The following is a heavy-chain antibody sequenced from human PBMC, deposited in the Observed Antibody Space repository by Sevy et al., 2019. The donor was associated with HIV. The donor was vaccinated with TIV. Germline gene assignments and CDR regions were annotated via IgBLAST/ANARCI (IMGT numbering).Heavy chain of an antibody. Sequence: GGSLRLSCAASGFTFSDAWMSWVRQAPGKGLEWVGHMKSKTDGGTTDYAEPVKGRFIISRYDSKNTMYLQMNSLKTEDTAVYYCTTDLGDYFDSSGPKWGQGTMVTVSS. V-gene: IGHV3-15*01. J-gene: IGHJ3*01. D-gene: IGHD3-22*01. CDR1: GFTFSDAW. CDR3: TTDLGDYFDSSGPK. CDR2: MKSKTDGGTT.